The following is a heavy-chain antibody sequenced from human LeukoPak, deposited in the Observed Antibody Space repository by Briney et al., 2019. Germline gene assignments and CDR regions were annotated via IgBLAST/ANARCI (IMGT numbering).Heavy chain of an antibody. V-gene: IGHV4-59*01. CDR2: IYYSGST. CDR3: ARGGSSSWYTYYYYYYMDV. CDR1: GGSISSYY. D-gene: IGHD6-13*01. J-gene: IGHJ6*03. Sequence: PSETLSLTCTVSGGSISSYYWSWLRQPPGKGGEGIGYIYYSGSTNYNPSLKSRVTISVDTSKNQFSLKLSSVTAADTAVYYCARGGSSSWYTYYYYYYMDVWGKGTTVTVSS.